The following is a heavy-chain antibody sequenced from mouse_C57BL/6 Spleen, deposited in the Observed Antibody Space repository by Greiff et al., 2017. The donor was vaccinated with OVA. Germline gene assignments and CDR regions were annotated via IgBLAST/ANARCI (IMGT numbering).Heavy chain of an antibody. CDR1: GYTFTSYW. Sequence: QVQLKQPGAELVRPGSSVKLSCKASGYTFTSYWMHWVKQRPIQGLEWIGNIDPSDSETHYNQKFKDKATLTVDKSSSTAYMQLSSLTSEDSAVYYCARGIGSRALDYWGQGTTLTVSS. V-gene: IGHV1-52*01. D-gene: IGHD1-1*01. CDR3: ARGIGSRALDY. CDR2: IDPSDSET. J-gene: IGHJ2*01.